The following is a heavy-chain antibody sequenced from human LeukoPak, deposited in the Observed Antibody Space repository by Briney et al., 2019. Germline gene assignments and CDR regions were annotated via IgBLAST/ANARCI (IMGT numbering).Heavy chain of an antibody. CDR1: GFTFTDEY. D-gene: IGHD2-2*01. J-gene: IGHJ4*02. V-gene: IGHV1-2*02. CDR3: ARDPKSQLLLDY. CDR2: INPYSGAI. Sequence: APVKVSCKSSGFTFTDEYNHWVRQAPGQGLEWMGWINPYSGAINYAQKFQGRVTLTRDTSISTAYMELSRLTSGDTAVYYCARDPKSQLLLDYWGQGTLVTVSS.